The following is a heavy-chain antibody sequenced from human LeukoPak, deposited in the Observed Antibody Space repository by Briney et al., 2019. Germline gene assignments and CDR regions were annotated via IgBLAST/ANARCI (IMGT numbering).Heavy chain of an antibody. CDR2: IFYSGTT. CDR3: ARGSYYYNI. Sequence: SETLSLICTVSGGSISGYYWGWIRQPPGKGLEYIGFIFYSGTTNYNPSLKSRVTISVDTSKNQFSLKLSSVTAADTAVYYCARGSYYYNIWGQGTMVTVSS. J-gene: IGHJ3*02. CDR1: GGSISGYY. V-gene: IGHV4-59*01. D-gene: IGHD3-10*01.